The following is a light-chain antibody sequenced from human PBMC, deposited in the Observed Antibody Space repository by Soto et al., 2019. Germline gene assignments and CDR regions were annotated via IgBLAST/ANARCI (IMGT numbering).Light chain of an antibody. CDR1: SSNIGADYD. Sequence: QSVLTQPASVSGAPGQRVTISCTGSSSNIGADYDVHWYQQHPGTAPKLLIYGNSNRPSGVPDRFSGSKSGTSASLTISGLQAEDEADYYCQSYDSSLSAVVFGAGTKLTVL. CDR2: GNS. J-gene: IGLJ3*02. CDR3: QSYDSSLSAVV. V-gene: IGLV1-40*01.